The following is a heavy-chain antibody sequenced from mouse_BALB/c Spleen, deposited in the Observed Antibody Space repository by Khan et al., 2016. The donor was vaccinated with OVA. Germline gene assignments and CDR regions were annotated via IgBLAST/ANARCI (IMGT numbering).Heavy chain of an antibody. J-gene: IGHJ3*01. Sequence: QVQLKQSGAELAKPGASVKMSCKASGYTFTSYWMHWVKQRPGQGLEWIGYINPSTDYTYYNQKFKDKATLTADKSSNTAYMQLTSLTSEDSAVYYCVNHGSSSAWFTYWGQGTLVTVSA. CDR1: GYTFTSYW. D-gene: IGHD1-1*01. CDR3: VNHGSSSAWFTY. CDR2: INPSTDYT. V-gene: IGHV1-7*01.